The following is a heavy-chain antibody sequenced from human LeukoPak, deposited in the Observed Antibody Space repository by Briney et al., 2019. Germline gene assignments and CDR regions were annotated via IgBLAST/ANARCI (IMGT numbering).Heavy chain of an antibody. CDR3: AREDSADAFDI. CDR1: GGSISSYY. V-gene: IGHV4-59*01. Sequence: SETLSLTCTVSGGSISSYYWSWIRQPPGKGLEWIGYIYYSGSTNYNPPLKSRVTISVDTSKNQFSLKLSSVTAADTAVYYCAREDSADAFDIWGQGTMVTVSS. J-gene: IGHJ3*02. CDR2: IYYSGST.